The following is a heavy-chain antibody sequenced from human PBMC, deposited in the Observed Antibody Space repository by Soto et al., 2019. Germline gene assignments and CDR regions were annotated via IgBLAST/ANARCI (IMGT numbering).Heavy chain of an antibody. CDR1: GYTFTSYD. Sequence: SVKVSCKGSGYTFTSYDINWVRQATVQGLGWMGWMNPNSGNTGYAQKFQGRVTMTRNTSISTAYMELSSLRSEDTAVYYCESTTYYYDSSGYSSRAFDIWGQGTTVTV. J-gene: IGHJ3*02. CDR3: ESTTYYYDSSGYSSRAFDI. CDR2: MNPNSGNT. D-gene: IGHD3-22*01. V-gene: IGHV1-8*01.